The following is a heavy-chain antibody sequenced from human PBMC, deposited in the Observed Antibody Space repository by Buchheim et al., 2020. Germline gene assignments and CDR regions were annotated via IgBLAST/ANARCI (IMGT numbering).Heavy chain of an antibody. CDR2: IIPILGIA. D-gene: IGHD6-6*01. J-gene: IGHJ6*02. CDR1: GGTFSSYT. V-gene: IGHV1-69*08. Sequence: QVQLVQSGAEVKKPGSSVKVSCKASGGTFSSYTISWVRQAPGQGLEWMGRIIPILGIANYAQKFQGRVTITADKSTSTAYMELSSLRSEDTAVYYCARDAPYSSSSGYYYYYGMDVWGQGTT. CDR3: ARDAPYSSSSGYYYYYGMDV.